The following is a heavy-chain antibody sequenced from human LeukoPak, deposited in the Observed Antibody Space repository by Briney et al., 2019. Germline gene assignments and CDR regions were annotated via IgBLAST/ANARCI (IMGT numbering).Heavy chain of an antibody. CDR3: ARSSKDDYGDYGLDY. Sequence: PSETLSLTCAVSGYPIRSGDYWGGIRQPPGKGLEWMGYIYYSGSTNYNPSLKSRVTISVDTSKNQFSLKLSSVTAADTAVYYCARSSKDDYGDYGLDYWGQGTLVTVSS. CDR2: IYYSGST. V-gene: IGHV4-61*08. D-gene: IGHD4-17*01. J-gene: IGHJ4*02. CDR1: GYPIRSGDY.